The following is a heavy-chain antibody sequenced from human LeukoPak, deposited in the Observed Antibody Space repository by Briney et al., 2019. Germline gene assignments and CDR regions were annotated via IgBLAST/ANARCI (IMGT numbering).Heavy chain of an antibody. V-gene: IGHV1-69*05. CDR3: ARDQGLRLGELSLYDY. D-gene: IGHD3-16*02. Sequence: ASVKVSCKASGYTFTSYDINWVRQATGQGLEWMGGIIPIFGTANYAQKFQGRVTITTDESTSTAYMELSSLRSEDTAVYYCARDQGLRLGELSLYDYWGQGTLVTVSS. CDR2: IIPIFGTA. J-gene: IGHJ4*02. CDR1: GYTFTSYD.